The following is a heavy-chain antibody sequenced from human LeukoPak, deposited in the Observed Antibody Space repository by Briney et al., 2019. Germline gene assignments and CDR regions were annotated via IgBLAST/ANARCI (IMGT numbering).Heavy chain of an antibody. J-gene: IGHJ6*03. CDR2: FYTSGST. CDR3: ARETRQYQPVGYYYYYYMDV. CDR1: GGSISGGDYY. V-gene: IGHV4-61*02. D-gene: IGHD2-2*01. Sequence: SETLSLTCTVSGGSISGGDYYWSWVRQPAGEGLEWIGRFYTSGSTDYSPSLKSRVTISVDTSKNQFSLELNSVTAADTAVYYCARETRQYQPVGYYYYYYMDVWGKGTTVTVSS.